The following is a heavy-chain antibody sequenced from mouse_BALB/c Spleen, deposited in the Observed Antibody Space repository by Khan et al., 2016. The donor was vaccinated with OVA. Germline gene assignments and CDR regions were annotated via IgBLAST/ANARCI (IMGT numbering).Heavy chain of an antibody. D-gene: IGHD1-2*01. Sequence: EVELVESGGGLVQPGGSLKLSCAASGFTFSSNTMSWVRQTPEKRLEWVAYITTGGGNTSYPDTVKGRFTISRDNAKNTLYLQMSSLKSEDTAMYYCARIPTFITTALDYWGQGTSVTVSS. J-gene: IGHJ4*01. V-gene: IGHV5-12-2*01. CDR1: GFTFSSNT. CDR3: ARIPTFITTALDY. CDR2: ITTGGGNT.